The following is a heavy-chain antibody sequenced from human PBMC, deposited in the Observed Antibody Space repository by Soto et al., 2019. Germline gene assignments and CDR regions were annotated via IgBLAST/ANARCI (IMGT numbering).Heavy chain of an antibody. CDR1: GFSLTTRSMC. J-gene: IGHJ4*02. CDR3: ARSLNYDFWTGYLFDF. Sequence: GPMLVNPTQTITLTCTLSGFSLTTRSMCVSWIRQSPGKALEWLALIDWDGDTYYSTSLKTRLTISRDTSTNQVVLTMTNLDPADTATYFGARSLNYDFWTGYLFDFWGQGALVTVSS. V-gene: IGHV2-70*01. D-gene: IGHD3-3*01. CDR2: IDWDGDT.